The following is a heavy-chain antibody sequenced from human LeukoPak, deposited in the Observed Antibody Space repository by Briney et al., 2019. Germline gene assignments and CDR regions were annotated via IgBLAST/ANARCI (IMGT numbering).Heavy chain of an antibody. Sequence: PSETLSLTCSVSSASISSYYWSWFRQPAGRGLEYIGRISSSGSTNYYHSFESRVSISIDTSSNQVSLRLSPVTAADTAVYFCARDTAAGYFDPWGQGILVTVSS. V-gene: IGHV4-4*07. D-gene: IGHD2-2*01. CDR1: SASISSYY. CDR2: ISSSGST. CDR3: ARDTAAGYFDP. J-gene: IGHJ5*02.